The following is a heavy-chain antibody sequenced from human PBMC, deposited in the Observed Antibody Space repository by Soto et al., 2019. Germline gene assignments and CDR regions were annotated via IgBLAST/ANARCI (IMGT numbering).Heavy chain of an antibody. D-gene: IGHD2-21*02. CDR1: GYSFTSYW. J-gene: IGHJ3*02. CDR3: ARNLGSYCGGDCYSGISLLDAFDI. CDR2: IYPGDSDT. Sequence: GESLKISCKGSGYSFTSYWIGWVRQMPGKGLEWMGIIYPGDSDTRYSPSFQGQVTISADKSISTAYLQWSSLKASDTAMYYCARNLGSYCGGDCYSGISLLDAFDIWGQGTMVTVS. V-gene: IGHV5-51*01.